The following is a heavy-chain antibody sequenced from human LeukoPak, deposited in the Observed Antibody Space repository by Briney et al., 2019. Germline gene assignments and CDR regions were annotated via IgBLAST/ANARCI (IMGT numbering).Heavy chain of an antibody. CDR1: GFTFTSSA. J-gene: IGHJ6*03. CDR3: AADLATVTTEYYYYYYMDV. D-gene: IGHD4-11*01. CDR2: IVVGSGNT. Sequence: SVKVSCKASGFTFTSSAVQWVRQARGQRLEWIGWIVVGSGNTNYAQKFQERVTITRDMSTSTAYMELSSLRSEDTAVYYCAADLATVTTEYYYYYYMDVWGKGTTVTVSS. V-gene: IGHV1-58*01.